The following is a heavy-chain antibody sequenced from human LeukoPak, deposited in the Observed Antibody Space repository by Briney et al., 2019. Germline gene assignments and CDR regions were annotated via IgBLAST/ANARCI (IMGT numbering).Heavy chain of an antibody. CDR1: GYSFTTYY. D-gene: IGHD6-19*01. Sequence: ASVKVSCKASGYSFTTYYMHWVRQAPGHGLEWMGIIKPSGSSTSYAQKFQDRVTMTRDTSTSTVYMELSSLRSEDTAVYYCARVHDSDWYFDYWGQGTLVTVSS. V-gene: IGHV1-46*01. CDR2: IKPSGSST. CDR3: ARVHDSDWYFDY. J-gene: IGHJ4*02.